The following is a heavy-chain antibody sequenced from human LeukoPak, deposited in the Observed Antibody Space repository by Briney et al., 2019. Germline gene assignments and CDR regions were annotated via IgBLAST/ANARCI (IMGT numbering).Heavy chain of an antibody. J-gene: IGHJ4*02. V-gene: IGHV3-23*01. CDR1: GFTFNRNA. Sequence: PGGSLRLSCAASGFTFNRNAISWVRQAPGKGLEWVSTIGGRGDKTLYADSVKRRFTISRDNSKNMVHLQMNSLTGEDTALYYCVRRGDASSGWGDHDFWGQGALVTVSS. CDR3: VRRGDASSGWGDHDF. CDR2: IGGRGDKT. D-gene: IGHD6-19*01.